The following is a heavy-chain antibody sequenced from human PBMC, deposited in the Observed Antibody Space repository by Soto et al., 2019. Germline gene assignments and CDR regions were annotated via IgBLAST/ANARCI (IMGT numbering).Heavy chain of an antibody. CDR3: ARAPYYDFWSGYYPPLGRFDP. J-gene: IGHJ5*02. CDR1: GYTFTSYA. CDR2: INAGNGNT. V-gene: IGHV1-3*01. D-gene: IGHD3-3*01. Sequence: QVQLVQSGAEVKKPGASVKVSCKASGYTFTSYAMHWVRQAPGQRLEWMGWINAGNGNTKYSQKFQGRVTITRDTSASTAYMELSSLRSEDTAVYYCARAPYYDFWSGYYPPLGRFDPWGQGTLVTVSS.